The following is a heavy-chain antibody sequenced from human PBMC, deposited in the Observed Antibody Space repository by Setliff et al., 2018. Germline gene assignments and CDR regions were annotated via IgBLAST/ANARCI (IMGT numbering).Heavy chain of an antibody. Sequence: LSLTCTVPGGSMSSISYYWGWIRQPPGKGLEWIGTIYDSGKTCYNPSLKSRVTISGDTSKNQVSLRLSSVTAADTAVYYCATRKSSGRLYYMDVWGKGTTVTVSS. D-gene: IGHD1-26*01. CDR3: ATRKSSGRLYYMDV. CDR1: GGSMSSISYY. J-gene: IGHJ6*03. V-gene: IGHV4-39*07. CDR2: IYDSGKT.